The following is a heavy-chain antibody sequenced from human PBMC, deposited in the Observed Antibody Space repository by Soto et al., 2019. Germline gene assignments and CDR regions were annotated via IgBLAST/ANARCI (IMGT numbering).Heavy chain of an antibody. CDR1: GGTFGSYA. CDR3: AREAPYCTSATCPKFYDMDV. V-gene: IGHV1-69*13. D-gene: IGHD2-2*01. J-gene: IGHJ6*02. CDR2: IIPILNSP. Sequence: SVKVSCKASGGTFGSYAITWVRRAPGQGLEWLGGIIPILNSPAYAQKFQARVVITADEITNTAYMELNSLRFDDTAVYYCAREAPYCTSATCPKFYDMDVWGQRTTVTVSS.